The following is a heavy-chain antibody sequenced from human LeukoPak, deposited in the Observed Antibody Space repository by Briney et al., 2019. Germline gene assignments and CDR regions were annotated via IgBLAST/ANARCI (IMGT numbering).Heavy chain of an antibody. D-gene: IGHD1-26*01. CDR2: PNPSGSGT. J-gene: IGHJ4*02. CDR3: AKDGGTYSADY. V-gene: IGHV1-46*01. CDR1: GYTFTTYK. Sequence: GASVKVSCKASGYTFTTYKMHWVRQAPGQGLEWMGIPNPSGSGTRNAQKFQGRVTMTRDTSTSTVYMELSSLRSEDTAVYYCAKDGGTYSADYWGQGTLVTVSS.